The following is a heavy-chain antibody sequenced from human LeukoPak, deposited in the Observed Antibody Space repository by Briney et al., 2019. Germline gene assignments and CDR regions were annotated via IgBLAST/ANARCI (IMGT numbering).Heavy chain of an antibody. CDR1: GFSFSAHY. CDR2: IKNTANSYTT. Sequence: GGSLRLSCAESGFSFSAHYMDWVRHAPGKGVEWVGRIKNTANSYTTEYAASVKGRLTVSREDSKNALYLQMNSLKTEDTAVYYCTREGRYCSSTSCYVCLGFGGQGARVSVSS. J-gene: IGHJ4*02. CDR3: TREGRYCSSTSCYVCLGF. D-gene: IGHD2-2*01. V-gene: IGHV3-72*01.